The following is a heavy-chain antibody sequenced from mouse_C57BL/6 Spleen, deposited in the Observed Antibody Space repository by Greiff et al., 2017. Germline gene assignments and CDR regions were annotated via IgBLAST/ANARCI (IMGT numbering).Heavy chain of an antibody. CDR2: IYPRSGNT. D-gene: IGHD2-4*01. CDR1: GYTFTSYG. CDR3: AREGIYYDYGYAMDY. J-gene: IGHJ4*01. V-gene: IGHV1-81*01. Sequence: VKLQESGAELARPGASVKLSCKASGYTFTSYGISWVKQRTGQGLEWIGEIYPRSGNTYYNEKFKGKATLTADKSSSTAYMELRSLTSVDSAVYFCAREGIYYDYGYAMDYWGQGTSVTVSS.